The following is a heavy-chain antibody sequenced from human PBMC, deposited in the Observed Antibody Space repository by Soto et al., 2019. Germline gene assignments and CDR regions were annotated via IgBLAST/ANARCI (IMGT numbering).Heavy chain of an antibody. J-gene: IGHJ6*02. CDR1: GFTFSSYA. CDR3: ARDPSFGVVIIYGMDV. CDR2: ISYDGSNK. D-gene: IGHD3-3*01. V-gene: IGHV3-30-3*01. Sequence: PGGSLRLSCAASGFTFSSYAMHWVRQAPGKGLEWVAVISYDGSNKYYADSVKGRFTISRDNSKNTLYLQMNSLRAEDTAVYYCARDPSFGVVIIYGMDVWGQGTTVTVSS.